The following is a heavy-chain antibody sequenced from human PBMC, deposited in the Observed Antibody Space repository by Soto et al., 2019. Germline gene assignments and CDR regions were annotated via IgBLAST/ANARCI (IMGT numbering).Heavy chain of an antibody. Sequence: SETLSLTCTVSGGSISSGDYYWSWVRQPPGKGLEWIAYIYYSGTTYYNPSLKSRVTISIDTSKNQFSLKLTSVTAADTAVYYCARDGDYFGSGSPPLLSRWGQGTLVTVSS. CDR1: GGSISSGDYY. CDR3: ARDGDYFGSGSPPLLSR. J-gene: IGHJ4*02. CDR2: IYYSGTT. D-gene: IGHD3-10*01. V-gene: IGHV4-30-4*01.